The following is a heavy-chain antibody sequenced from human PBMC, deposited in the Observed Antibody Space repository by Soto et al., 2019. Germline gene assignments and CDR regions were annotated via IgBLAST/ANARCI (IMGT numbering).Heavy chain of an antibody. CDR2: INHSGST. J-gene: IGHJ4*02. CDR3: ARGVDYYDSSGAY. Sequence: QVQLQQWGAGLLKPSETLSLTCAVYGGSFSGYYWSWIRQPPGKGLEWIGEINHSGSTNYNPSPKSRVTISVDTSKNQFSLKLSSVTAADTAVYYCARGVDYYDSSGAYWGQGTLVTVSS. CDR1: GGSFSGYY. D-gene: IGHD3-22*01. V-gene: IGHV4-34*01.